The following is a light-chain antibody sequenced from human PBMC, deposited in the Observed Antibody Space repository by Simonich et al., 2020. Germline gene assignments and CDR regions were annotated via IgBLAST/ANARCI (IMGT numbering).Light chain of an antibody. J-gene: IGLJ3*02. CDR3: MIWPSNAWV. CDR1: SDNNVGSHN. CDR2: YYSDSDK. Sequence: QPVLTQPPSSSASPGESARLTCTLPSDNNVGSHNIYWYQQKPGSPPRYPLYYYSDSDKGQGSGVPSRFSGSKDASANTGILLISGLQSEDEADYYCMIWPSNAWVFGGGTKLTVL. V-gene: IGLV5-37*01.